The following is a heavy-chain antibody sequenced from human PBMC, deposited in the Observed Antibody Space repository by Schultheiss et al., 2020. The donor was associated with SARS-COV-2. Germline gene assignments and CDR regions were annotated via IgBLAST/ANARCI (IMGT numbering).Heavy chain of an antibody. CDR2: IYSGGST. Sequence: GGSLRLSCAASGFTVSSNYMSWVRQAPGKGLEWVSVIYSGGSTYYADSVKGRFTISRDNSKNTLYLQMNSLRAEDTAVYYCARDLYARSATMVRGARYYYGMDVWGQGTTVTVSS. J-gene: IGHJ6*02. CDR3: ARDLYARSATMVRGARYYYGMDV. D-gene: IGHD3-10*01. V-gene: IGHV3-66*02. CDR1: GFTVSSNY.